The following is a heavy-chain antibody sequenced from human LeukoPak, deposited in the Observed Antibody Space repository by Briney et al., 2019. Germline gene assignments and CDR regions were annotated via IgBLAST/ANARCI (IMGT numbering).Heavy chain of an antibody. D-gene: IGHD6-6*01. CDR3: ARGAISSIAARPYYGMDV. Sequence: PGGSLRLSCVASGFTFGKYWMSWVRQAPGKGLEWVANIKLDGSEKNYVDSVKGRFTISRDNTKNSLYLQMNSLRDEDTAVYYCARGAISSIAARPYYGMDVWGQGTTVTVSS. J-gene: IGHJ6*02. CDR2: IKLDGSEK. V-gene: IGHV3-7*01. CDR1: GFTFGKYW.